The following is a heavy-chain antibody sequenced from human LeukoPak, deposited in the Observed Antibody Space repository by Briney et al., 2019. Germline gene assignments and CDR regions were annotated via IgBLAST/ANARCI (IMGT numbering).Heavy chain of an antibody. Sequence: GASVKVSCKAFGYTFTDYYMHWVRQAPGQGLEWMGWINPNSGGTNYAQKFQGRVTMTRDTSISTAYMELSRLRSDDTAVYYCARVLEMATPGGDYWGQGTLVTVSS. CDR2: INPNSGGT. D-gene: IGHD5-24*01. V-gene: IGHV1-2*02. CDR3: ARVLEMATPGGDY. CDR1: GYTFTDYY. J-gene: IGHJ4*02.